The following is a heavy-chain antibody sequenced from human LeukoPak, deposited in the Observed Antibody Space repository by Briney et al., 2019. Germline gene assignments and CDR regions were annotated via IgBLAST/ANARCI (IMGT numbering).Heavy chain of an antibody. V-gene: IGHV4-34*01. CDR3: ARGVEGDILN. CDR2: INHRGST. D-gene: IGHD3-9*01. CDR1: GGSFSGCY. J-gene: IGHJ4*02. Sequence: PSETLSLTCAVYGGSFSGCYWSWIRQPPGKGLEWIGEINHRGSTNDNPSLRSRVTISVDTSKNQFSLKLSSVTAADTAVYYCARGVEGDILNWGQGTLVTVSS.